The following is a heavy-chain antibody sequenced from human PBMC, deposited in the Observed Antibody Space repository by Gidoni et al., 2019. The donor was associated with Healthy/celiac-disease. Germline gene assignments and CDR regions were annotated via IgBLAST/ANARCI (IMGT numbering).Heavy chain of an antibody. Sequence: QVQLVQSGAEVTKPGASMKVSGQASGYTFSKYAFSWVRQAPGQGLEWMGWISGYNSKTHYAQKFQGRVTMTTDTSTNTAYMELRSLRSDDTGLYYCASLLLKVGYYFGMDVWGQGTTVTVSS. V-gene: IGHV1-18*01. CDR1: GYTFSKYA. CDR3: ASLLLKVGYYFGMDV. D-gene: IGHD1-26*01. CDR2: ISGYNSKT. J-gene: IGHJ6*02.